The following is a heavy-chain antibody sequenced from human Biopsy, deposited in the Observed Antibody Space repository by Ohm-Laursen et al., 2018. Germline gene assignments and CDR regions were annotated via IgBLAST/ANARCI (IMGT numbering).Heavy chain of an antibody. Sequence: TLSLTCTVSGGPIDSYYWSWIRQPPGKGLEWIGYMSNSGSTNYNPSLKTRVTISLDTPKNQFSLRLRSVTPADTAIYYCARDRGYYSDRTVPGYFDLWGRGTLVTVSS. D-gene: IGHD3-22*01. V-gene: IGHV4-59*01. CDR3: ARDRGYYSDRTVPGYFDL. CDR1: GGPIDSYY. J-gene: IGHJ2*01. CDR2: MSNSGST.